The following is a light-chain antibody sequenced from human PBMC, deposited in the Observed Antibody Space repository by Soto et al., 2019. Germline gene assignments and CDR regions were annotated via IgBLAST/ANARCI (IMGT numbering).Light chain of an antibody. CDR3: CSYAGSSTFV. CDR1: SSDVGSYNL. J-gene: IGLJ1*01. CDR2: EGS. V-gene: IGLV2-23*03. Sequence: QSVRTQPASVSGSPGQSITISCTGTSSDVGSYNLVSWYQQHPGKAPKLMIYEGSKRPSGVSNRFSGSKSGNTASLTISGLPAEDEADYYCCSYAGSSTFVFGTGTKVTVL.